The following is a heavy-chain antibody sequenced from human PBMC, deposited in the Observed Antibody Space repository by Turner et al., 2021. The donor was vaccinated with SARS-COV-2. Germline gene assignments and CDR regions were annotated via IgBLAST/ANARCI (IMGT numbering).Heavy chain of an antibody. V-gene: IGHV4-39*01. D-gene: IGHD6-19*01. J-gene: IGHJ4*02. Sequence: QLLLQESGPGLMKSSETLSLTCTVPGGSIRSSSYYWGWLRQPPGKGLEWIGNIFYTGNRYYNPSLKSRVSISVDTSKGQFSLRLSSVTAADTAVYYCAGGQQWLVRGLFDYWGQGTLVTVSS. CDR1: GGSIRSSSYY. CDR2: IFYTGNR. CDR3: AGGQQWLVRGLFDY.